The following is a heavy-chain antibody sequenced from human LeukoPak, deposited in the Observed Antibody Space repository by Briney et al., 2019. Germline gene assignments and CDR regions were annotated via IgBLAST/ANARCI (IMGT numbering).Heavy chain of an antibody. Sequence: PGGSLRLSCAASGFTFSSYGMHWVRQAPGKGLEWVAVIWYGGSNKYYADSVKGRFTISRDNSKNTLYLQMNSLRAEDTAVYYCARAPWELTDYYYMDVWGKGTTVTVFS. CDR2: IWYGGSNK. CDR3: ARAPWELTDYYYMDV. CDR1: GFTFSSYG. V-gene: IGHV3-33*08. J-gene: IGHJ6*03. D-gene: IGHD1-26*01.